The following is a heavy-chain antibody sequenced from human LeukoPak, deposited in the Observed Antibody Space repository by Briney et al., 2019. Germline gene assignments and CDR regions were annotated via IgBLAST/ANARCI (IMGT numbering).Heavy chain of an antibody. Sequence: ASVKVSCKASGYTFTSYYMHWVRQAPGQGLEWMGIINPSSGSTSYAQKFQGRVTMTRDTSTSTVYMQLSSLRSEDTAMYYCAIMDCGGDCYWGYWSQGTLVTVSS. CDR3: AIMDCGGDCYWGY. D-gene: IGHD2-21*02. J-gene: IGHJ4*02. V-gene: IGHV1-46*01. CDR1: GYTFTSYY. CDR2: INPSSGST.